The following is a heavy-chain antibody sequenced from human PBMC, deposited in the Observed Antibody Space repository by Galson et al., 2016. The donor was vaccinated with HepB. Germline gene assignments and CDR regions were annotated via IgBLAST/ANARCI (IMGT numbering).Heavy chain of an antibody. CDR2: IYHSWDT. CDR3: TRQYSGSHLDY. D-gene: IGHD1-26*01. Sequence: EPLSLTCAVSGASIISRDWWTWVRQPPGKGLEWIGQIYHSWDTHYTPSLKSQVTISVDNSKNQLSLKLTSMTAADTAAYYCTRQYSGSHLDYWGQGILVSVSS. J-gene: IGHJ4*02. V-gene: IGHV4-4*02. CDR1: GASIISRDW.